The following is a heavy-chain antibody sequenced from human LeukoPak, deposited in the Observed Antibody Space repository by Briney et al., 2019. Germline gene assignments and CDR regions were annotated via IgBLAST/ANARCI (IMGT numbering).Heavy chain of an antibody. CDR3: ARDGPYYYGSGSYTRAIDY. D-gene: IGHD3-10*01. J-gene: IGHJ4*02. V-gene: IGHV1-18*01. Sequence: GASVKVSCKASGYTFTSYGISWVRQAPGQGLEWMGWISAYNGNTNYAQKLQGRVTMTTDTSTSTAYMELSSLRSEDTAVYYCARDGPYYYGSGSYTRAIDYWGQGTLVTVSS. CDR2: ISAYNGNT. CDR1: GYTFTSYG.